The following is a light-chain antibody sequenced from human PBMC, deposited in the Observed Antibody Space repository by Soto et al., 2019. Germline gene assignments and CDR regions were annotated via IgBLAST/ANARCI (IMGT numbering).Light chain of an antibody. Sequence: QSALTQPASVSGSPGQSITISCTGTSSDVGDYDYVSWYQQYAGKAPKMMIYEVSNRPSGVSKRFSSSKSGNTASLTISGLQAEDEADYYCSSYRSSNTLLFGGGTKLTVL. CDR3: SSYRSSNTLL. V-gene: IGLV2-14*01. CDR2: EVS. J-gene: IGLJ2*01. CDR1: SSDVGDYDY.